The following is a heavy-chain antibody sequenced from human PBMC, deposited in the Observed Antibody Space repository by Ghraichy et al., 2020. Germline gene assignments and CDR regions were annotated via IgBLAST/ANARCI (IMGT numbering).Heavy chain of an antibody. V-gene: IGHV3-48*02. J-gene: IGHJ4*02. CDR2: ISSSSSTI. CDR1: GFTFSSYS. D-gene: IGHD4-11*01. CDR3: AREARGEATTTLGHYLDY. Sequence: GGSLRLSCAASGFTFSSYSMNWVRQAPGKGLEWVSYISSSSSTIYYADSVKGRFTIIRDNAKNSLYLQMNSLRDEDTAVYYCAREARGEATTTLGHYLDYWGQGTLVTVSS.